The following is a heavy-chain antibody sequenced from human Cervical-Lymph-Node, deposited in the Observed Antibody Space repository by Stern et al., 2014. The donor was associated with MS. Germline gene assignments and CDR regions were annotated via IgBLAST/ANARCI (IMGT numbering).Heavy chain of an antibody. CDR3: ARALGYYDFSSGIDY. V-gene: IGHV1-3*01. CDR2: INLGNGNR. CDR1: GYTFTNHA. Sequence: VQLVESGAEVKKPGASVQVSCTASGYTFTNHAMHWVRQAPAQRLAWMGWINLGNGNRRYSQKFQGRVTITRDTSASTAYMHLRSLRSEDTAVYYCARALGYYDFSSGIDYWGQGSLVTVSS. J-gene: IGHJ4*02. D-gene: IGHD3-3*01.